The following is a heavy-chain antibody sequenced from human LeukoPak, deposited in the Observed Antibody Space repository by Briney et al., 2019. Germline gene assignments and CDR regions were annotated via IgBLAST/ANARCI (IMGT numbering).Heavy chain of an antibody. CDR2: IIPIFGTA. Sequence: SVKVSCKASGGTFSSYAISWVRQAPGQGLEWMGGIIPIFGTANYAQKFQGRVTITADESTSTAYMELSSLRSEDTAVYYCARGGRYCSSTSCQYYYYYYMDVWGKGTTVTVSS. CDR1: GGTFSSYA. V-gene: IGHV1-69*13. CDR3: ARGGRYCSSTSCQYYYYYYMDV. D-gene: IGHD2-2*01. J-gene: IGHJ6*03.